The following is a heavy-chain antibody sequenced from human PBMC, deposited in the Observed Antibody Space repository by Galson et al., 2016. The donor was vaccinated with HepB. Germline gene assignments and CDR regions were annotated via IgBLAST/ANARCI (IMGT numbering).Heavy chain of an antibody. V-gene: IGHV5-51*01. Sequence: QSGAEVKKPGESLRISCKASGYSFINYWVGWVRQRPGKGLEWMGIIYPGDSEIRYSPSFQDQVTISADVSTGTAYLQWSSLQAADPAIYYCARHVDCCYYMDVWGKGTPVTVSS. J-gene: IGHJ6*03. CDR2: IYPGDSEI. CDR3: ARHVDCCYYMDV. D-gene: IGHD2-15*01. CDR1: GYSFINYW.